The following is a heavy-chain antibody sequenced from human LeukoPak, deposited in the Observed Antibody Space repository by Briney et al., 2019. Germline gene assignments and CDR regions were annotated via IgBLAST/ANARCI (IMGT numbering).Heavy chain of an antibody. J-gene: IGHJ5*02. CDR1: GYTFTGYY. Sequence: GASVKVSCKASGYTFTGYYMHWVRQAPGQGLEWMGWINPNSGGTNYAQKFQGWVTMTRDTSISTAYMELSRLRSDDTAVYYCARDKADSSGWHNWFDPWGQGTLVTVSS. D-gene: IGHD6-19*01. CDR3: ARDKADSSGWHNWFDP. V-gene: IGHV1-2*04. CDR2: INPNSGGT.